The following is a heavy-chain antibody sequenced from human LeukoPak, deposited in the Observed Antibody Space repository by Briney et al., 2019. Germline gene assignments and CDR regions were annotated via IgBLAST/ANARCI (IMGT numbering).Heavy chain of an antibody. CDR2: IYTSGST. CDR1: GGSISSGSYY. V-gene: IGHV4-61*02. CDR3: ARDAHYYDSSGYVWYYGMDV. Sequence: TLSLTCTVSGGSISSGSYYWSWIRLPAGKGLEWIGRIYTSGSTNYNPSLKSRVTISVDTSKNQFSLKLSSVTAADTAVYYCARDAHYYDSSGYVWYYGMDVWGQGTTVTVSS. D-gene: IGHD3-22*01. J-gene: IGHJ6*02.